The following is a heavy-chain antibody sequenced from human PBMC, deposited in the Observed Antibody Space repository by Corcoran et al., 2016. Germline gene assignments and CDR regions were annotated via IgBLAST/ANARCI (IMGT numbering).Heavy chain of an antibody. D-gene: IGHD3-3*01. CDR2: INHSGST. CDR3: ARGISSGPFDY. Sequence: QVQLQQWGAGLLKPSETLSLTCAVYGGSFSGYYWSWIRQPPGKGLEWIGEINHSGSTNYNPSLKSRVTISVDTSKNQFSLKLSSVTAADTAVYYWARGISSGPFDYWGQGTLVTVSS. J-gene: IGHJ4*02. CDR1: GGSFSGYY. V-gene: IGHV4-34*01.